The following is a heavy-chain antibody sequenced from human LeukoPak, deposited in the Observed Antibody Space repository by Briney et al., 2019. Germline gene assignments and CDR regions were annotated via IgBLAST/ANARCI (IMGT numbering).Heavy chain of an antibody. J-gene: IGHJ4*02. CDR2: INPSGGST. V-gene: IGHV1-46*01. D-gene: IGHD3-9*01. CDR1: GYTFTSYY. CDR3: ARVLGSILTGFHLDY. Sequence: GASVKVSCKASGYTFTSYYMHWVRQAPGQGLEWMGIINPSGGSTSYAQKFQGRVTMTRGMSTSTVYMELSSVTAADTAVYYCARVLGSILTGFHLDYWGQGTLVTVSS.